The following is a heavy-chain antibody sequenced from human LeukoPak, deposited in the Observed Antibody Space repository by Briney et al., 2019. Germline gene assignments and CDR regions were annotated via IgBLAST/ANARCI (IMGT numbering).Heavy chain of an antibody. J-gene: IGHJ4*02. CDR3: ARDLDSSSWYGY. CDR2: INAGNGNT. V-gene: IGHV1-3*01. Sequence: ASVKVSCKASGYTFTSYAMHWVRQAPGQRLEWMGWINAGNGNTKYSQKFQGRATITRDTSASTAYMELSSLRSEDTAVYYCARDLDSSSWYGYWGQGTLVTVSS. CDR1: GYTFTSYA. D-gene: IGHD6-13*01.